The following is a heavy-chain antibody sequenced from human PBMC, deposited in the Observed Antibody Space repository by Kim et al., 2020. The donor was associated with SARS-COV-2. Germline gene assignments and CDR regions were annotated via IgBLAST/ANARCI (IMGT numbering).Heavy chain of an antibody. V-gene: IGHV4-34*01. Sequence: STNYNPSLKSRVTISVDTSKNQFSLKLSSVTAADTAVYYCASAHSSQLDYWGQGTLVTVSS. CDR2: ST. D-gene: IGHD6-19*01. CDR3: ASAHSSQLDY. J-gene: IGHJ4*02.